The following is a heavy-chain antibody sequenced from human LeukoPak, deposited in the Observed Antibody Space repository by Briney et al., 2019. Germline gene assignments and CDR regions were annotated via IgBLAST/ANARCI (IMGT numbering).Heavy chain of an antibody. CDR1: GSSVSSDTYY. D-gene: IGHD4-23*01. V-gene: IGHV4-61*01. CDR3: ARTTVVKYFDY. J-gene: IGHJ4*02. CDR2: IYYSGST. Sequence: SETLSLTCTVSGSSVSSDTYYWGWIRQPPGKGLEWIVSIYYSGSTNYNPSLKSRVTISVDTSKNQFSLKLSSVTAADTAVYYCARTTVVKYFDYWGQGTLVTVSS.